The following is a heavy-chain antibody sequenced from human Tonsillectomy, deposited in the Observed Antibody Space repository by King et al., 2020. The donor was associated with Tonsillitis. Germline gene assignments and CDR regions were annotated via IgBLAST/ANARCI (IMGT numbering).Heavy chain of an antibody. CDR1: GASVSNYF. J-gene: IGHJ6*03. CDR3: ARDNGGLRWLVGGYYYLDV. CDR2: LYISGTT. Sequence: HVQLQESGPGLVKPSETLSLTCTVSGASVSNYFWSWIRQPAGKGLEWIGHLYISGTTNYNPSLRSRVTMSLDTSKNQFSLQLTSLTAADTAVYYCARDNGGLRWLVGGYYYLDVWGEGIPVTVSS. D-gene: IGHD6-19*01. V-gene: IGHV4-4*07.